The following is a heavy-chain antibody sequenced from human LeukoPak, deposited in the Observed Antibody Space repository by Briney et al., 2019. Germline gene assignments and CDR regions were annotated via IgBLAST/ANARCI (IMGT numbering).Heavy chain of an antibody. CDR1: GGSISSSSYY. Sequence: LETLSLTCTVSGGSISSSSYYWGWIRQPPGKGLEWIGSIYYSGSTYYNPSLKSRVTISVDTSKNQFSLKLSSVTAADTAVYYCARHGLISGSYGEFDYWGQGTLVTVSS. CDR3: ARHGLISGSYGEFDY. CDR2: IYYSGST. J-gene: IGHJ4*02. D-gene: IGHD1-26*01. V-gene: IGHV4-39*01.